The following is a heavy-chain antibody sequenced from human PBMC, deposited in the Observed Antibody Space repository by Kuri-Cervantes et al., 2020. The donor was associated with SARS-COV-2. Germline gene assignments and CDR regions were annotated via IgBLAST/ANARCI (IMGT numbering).Heavy chain of an antibody. CDR1: GFTSSSYG. Sequence: GGSLRLSCAASGFTSSSYGMHWVRQAPGKGLEWVAFIRYDGSNKYYADSVKGRFTISRDNAKNSLYLQMNSLRAEDTAVYYCARVRNDYYYYYYMDVWGKGTTVTVSS. CDR2: IRYDGSNK. CDR3: ARVRNDYYYYYYMDV. V-gene: IGHV3-30*02. J-gene: IGHJ6*03.